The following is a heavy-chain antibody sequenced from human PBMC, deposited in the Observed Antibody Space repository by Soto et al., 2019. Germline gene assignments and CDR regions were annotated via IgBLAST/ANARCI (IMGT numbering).Heavy chain of an antibody. V-gene: IGHV2-5*02. Sequence: QITLNESGPTQVKPRQTLTLTCTFSGFSLTTSGVGVGWIRQSPGKAPEWLALIYWDDDKRYSPSLKSRLTTTKETPKNQVVLTMADLDPADTATYYCAHRVLRTVFGLVTTTAIYFDFWGQGTPVAVSS. D-gene: IGHD3-3*01. CDR2: IYWDDDK. CDR3: AHRVLRTVFGLVTTTAIYFDF. J-gene: IGHJ4*02. CDR1: GFSLTTSGVG.